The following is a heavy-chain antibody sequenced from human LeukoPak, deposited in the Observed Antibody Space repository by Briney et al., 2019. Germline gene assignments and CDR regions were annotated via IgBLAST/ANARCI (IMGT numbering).Heavy chain of an antibody. Sequence: GASVKVSCKASGYTFTTYGITWVRQAPGQGLEWMGRITTYNGNTNYAQKFQGRVTMTRDTSISTAYMELSRLRSDDTAVYYCARVRHYYDSSGYPQGFDYWGQGTLVTVSS. CDR2: ITTYNGNT. V-gene: IGHV1-18*01. CDR3: ARVRHYYDSSGYPQGFDY. D-gene: IGHD3-22*01. CDR1: GYTFTTYG. J-gene: IGHJ4*02.